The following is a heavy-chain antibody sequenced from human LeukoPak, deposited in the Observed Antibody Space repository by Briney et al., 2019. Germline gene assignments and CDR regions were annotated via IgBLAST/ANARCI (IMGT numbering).Heavy chain of an antibody. D-gene: IGHD2-15*01. V-gene: IGHV1-24*01. CDR1: GYTLTELS. CDR3: ATGEVVAATTYFDY. CDR2: FDPEDGET. J-gene: IGHJ4*02. Sequence: ASVKVSCKVSGYTLTELSMHWVRQAPGRGLEWMGGFDPEDGETIYAQKFQGRVTMTEDTSTDTAYMELSSLRSEDTAVYYCATGEVVAATTYFDYWGQGTLVTVSS.